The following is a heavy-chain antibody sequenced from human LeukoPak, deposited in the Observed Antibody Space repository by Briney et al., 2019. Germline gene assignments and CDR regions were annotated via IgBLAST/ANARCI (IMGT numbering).Heavy chain of an antibody. J-gene: IGHJ3*02. D-gene: IGHD1-26*01. CDR1: GYTLTELS. CDR2: FDPEDGET. V-gene: IGHV1-24*01. CDR3: ATVKWEPPHDAFDI. Sequence: ASVKVSCKVSGYTLTELSMRWVRRAPGKGLEWMGGFDPEDGETIYAQKFQGRVTMTEDTSTDTAYMELSSLRSEDTAVYYCATVKWEPPHDAFDIWGQGTMVTVSS.